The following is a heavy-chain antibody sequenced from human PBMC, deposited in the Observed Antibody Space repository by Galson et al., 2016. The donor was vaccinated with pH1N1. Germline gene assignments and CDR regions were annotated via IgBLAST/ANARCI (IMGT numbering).Heavy chain of an antibody. Sequence: ALVKPTQTLTLTCIFSGFSITNRGEAVGWIRQPPGKALEWLALVYWDDDKVYSRSLQSRLTITKDTSKNQVVLRMTNMDPVDTGTYYCAHLYYYDTSGFYRYFDYWGQGILVTVSS. V-gene: IGHV2-5*02. CDR1: GFSITNRGEA. CDR2: VYWDDDK. J-gene: IGHJ4*02. CDR3: AHLYYYDTSGFYRYFDY. D-gene: IGHD3-22*01.